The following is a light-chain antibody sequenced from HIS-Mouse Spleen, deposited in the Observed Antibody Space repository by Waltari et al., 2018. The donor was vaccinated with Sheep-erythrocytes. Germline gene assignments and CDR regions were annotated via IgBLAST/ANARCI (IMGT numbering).Light chain of an antibody. CDR2: AAS. Sequence: DIQMTQSPSSLSASVGDRVTITCRASQSISSYLNWYQQKPGKAPKLLIYAASSLQSGVPSRFSGSGSGTDFTLTNSSLQPEDFATYYCQQSYSTPQCTFGPGTKVDIK. V-gene: IGKV1-39*01. CDR1: QSISSY. CDR3: QQSYSTPQCT. J-gene: IGKJ3*01.